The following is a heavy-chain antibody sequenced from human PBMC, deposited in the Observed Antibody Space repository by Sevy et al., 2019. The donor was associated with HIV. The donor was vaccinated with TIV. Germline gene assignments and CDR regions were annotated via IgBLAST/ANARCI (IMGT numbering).Heavy chain of an antibody. Sequence: GGSLRLSCAASEFIFRSHAVSWVRQAPGKGLEWVSAISGNGENTHYADSVRGRFTISRDNFKNTLYLQMNSLRAEDTALYYCARDGRGISAFDIWGPGTMVTVSS. CDR1: EFIFRSHA. CDR2: ISGNGENT. V-gene: IGHV3-23*01. CDR3: ARDGRGISAFDI. D-gene: IGHD3-3*02. J-gene: IGHJ3*02.